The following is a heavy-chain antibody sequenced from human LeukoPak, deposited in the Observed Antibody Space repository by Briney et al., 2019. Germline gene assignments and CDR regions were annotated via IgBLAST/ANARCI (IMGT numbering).Heavy chain of an antibody. V-gene: IGHV4-38-2*02. D-gene: IGHD4-23*01. CDR1: GYSISSGYY. J-gene: IGHJ5*02. Sequence: SETLSLTCTVSGYSISSGYYWGWIRQPPGKGLEWIGSIYHSGSTYYNPSLKSRVTISVDTSKNQFSLKLSSVTAADTAVYYCARDVGGLYGGNSGGWFDPWGQGTLVTVSS. CDR3: ARDVGGLYGGNSGGWFDP. CDR2: IYHSGST.